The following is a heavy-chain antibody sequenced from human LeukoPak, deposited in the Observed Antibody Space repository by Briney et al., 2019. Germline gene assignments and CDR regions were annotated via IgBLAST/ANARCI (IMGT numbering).Heavy chain of an antibody. CDR1: GFTFSSYG. D-gene: IGHD3-22*01. V-gene: IGHV3-30*03. CDR3: ARGDYYDGSGYYYFDY. Sequence: GGSLRLSCAASGFTFSSYGMHWVRQAPGKGLEWVAVISYDGSKKYYADSVKGRFTISRDNSKNTLYLQMNSLRAEDTAVYYCARGDYYDGSGYYYFDYWGQGTLVTVSS. CDR2: ISYDGSKK. J-gene: IGHJ4*02.